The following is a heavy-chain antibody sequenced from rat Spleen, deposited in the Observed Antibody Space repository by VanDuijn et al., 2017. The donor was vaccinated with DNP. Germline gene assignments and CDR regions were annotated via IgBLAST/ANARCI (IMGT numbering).Heavy chain of an antibody. CDR2: INKDSNTI. J-gene: IGHJ4*01. CDR1: GFNFNDYW. Sequence: EVKLVESGGGLLQPGRSLKLSCAASGFNFNDYWMGWVRQAPGKGLEWIGEINKDSNTINYTPSLKDKFTISRDNAQNTLFLQMSKLGSEDTAIYYCARGRLYPHYAMDAWGQGTSVTVSS. V-gene: IGHV4-2*01. CDR3: ARGRLYPHYAMDA. D-gene: IGHD1-2*01.